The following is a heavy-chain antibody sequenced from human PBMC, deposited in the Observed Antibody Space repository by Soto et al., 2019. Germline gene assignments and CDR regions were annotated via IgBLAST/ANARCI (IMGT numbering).Heavy chain of an antibody. CDR1: GFTFRNYG. Sequence: GGSLRLSRAASGFTFRNYGMNWVRQAPGKGLERVSYIGIGSSTTYYADSVKGRFTISRDNAKNSLYLQMNSLRAEDTAVYYCARDQLYYNDISGRPLNAFDVWGQGTMVTVSS. D-gene: IGHD3-22*01. V-gene: IGHV3-48*01. CDR2: IGIGSSTT. CDR3: ARDQLYYNDISGRPLNAFDV. J-gene: IGHJ3*01.